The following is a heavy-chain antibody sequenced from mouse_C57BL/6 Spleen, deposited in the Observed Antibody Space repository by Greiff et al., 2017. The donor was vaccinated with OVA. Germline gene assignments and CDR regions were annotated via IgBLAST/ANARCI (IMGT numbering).Heavy chain of an antibody. Sequence: VQLQQPGAELVRPGSSVKLSCKASGYTFTSYWMHWVKQRPIQGLEWIGNIDPSDSATNYNQKFKDKATLTVDKYSSTAYMQLSSLTSEDSAVYFCARRGDEYYGVPYYYALDYWGQGTSVTVSS. D-gene: IGHD1-1*01. CDR2: IDPSDSAT. J-gene: IGHJ4*01. CDR1: GYTFTSYW. V-gene: IGHV1-52*01. CDR3: ARRGDEYYGVPYYYALDY.